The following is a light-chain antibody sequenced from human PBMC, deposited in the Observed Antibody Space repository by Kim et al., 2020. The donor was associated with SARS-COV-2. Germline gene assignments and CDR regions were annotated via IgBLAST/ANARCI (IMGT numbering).Light chain of an antibody. Sequence: SASLGDRVTITCRTSQALNSCLSWCQQKPGKAPKLLIYKASTLQTGVPSRFSGNESGTEFTLTISSLQPDDCATYYCQQYNSYPYTFGQGTKLEF. CDR1: QALNSC. V-gene: IGKV1-5*03. CDR2: KAS. CDR3: QQYNSYPYT. J-gene: IGKJ2*01.